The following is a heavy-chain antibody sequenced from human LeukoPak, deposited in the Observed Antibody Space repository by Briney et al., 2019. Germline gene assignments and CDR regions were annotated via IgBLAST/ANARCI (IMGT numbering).Heavy chain of an antibody. D-gene: IGHD1-26*01. Sequence: GRSLRLSCAASGFTFSSYAMYWVRQAPGKGLEWVAVISYDGSNKYYADSVKGRFTISRDNSKNTLYLQMNSLRAEDTAVYYCAREGIVGAYFDYWGQGTLVTVSS. CDR2: ISYDGSNK. V-gene: IGHV3-30*04. CDR3: AREGIVGAYFDY. CDR1: GFTFSSYA. J-gene: IGHJ4*02.